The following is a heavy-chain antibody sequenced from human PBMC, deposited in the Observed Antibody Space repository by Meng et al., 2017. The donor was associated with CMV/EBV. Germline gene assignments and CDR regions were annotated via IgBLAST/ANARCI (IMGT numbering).Heavy chain of an antibody. CDR1: GFTFSSYE. D-gene: IGHD3-16*01. CDR3: AREGWGWLPGSGMDA. V-gene: IGHV3-48*03. CDR2: ISSSGSTI. J-gene: IGHJ6*02. Sequence: GESLKISCAASGFTFSSYEMNWVRQAPGKGLEWVSYISSSGSTIYYADSVKGRFTISRDNAKNSLYLQMNSLRAEDTAVYYCAREGWGWLPGSGMDAWGQGTTVTVSS.